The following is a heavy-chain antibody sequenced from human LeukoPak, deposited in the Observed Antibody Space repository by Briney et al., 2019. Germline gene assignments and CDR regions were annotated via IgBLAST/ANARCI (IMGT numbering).Heavy chain of an antibody. CDR2: FYYSGST. V-gene: IGHV4-31*03. CDR3: ARVGCHYDILTGYYPDAFDI. Sequence: SSETLSLTCTVSGGSISRGGYYWSWIRPHPGKGLEWIGYFYYSGSTYYNPSLKSRVTISVDTSKNQFSLKLSSVTAADTAVYYCARVGCHYDILTGYYPDAFDIWGQGTMVTVSS. CDR1: GGSISRGGYY. J-gene: IGHJ3*02. D-gene: IGHD3-9*01.